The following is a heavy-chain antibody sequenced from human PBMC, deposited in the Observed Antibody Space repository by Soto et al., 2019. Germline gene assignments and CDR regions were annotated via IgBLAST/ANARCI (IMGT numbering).Heavy chain of an antibody. V-gene: IGHV3-23*01. CDR1: GFTFSSYA. D-gene: IGHD2-2*01. CDR3: ATDIVVVPAAMPGWDAFDI. Sequence: EVQLLESGGGLVQPGGSLRLSCAASGFTFSSYAMSWVRQAPGKGLEWVSAISGSGGSTYYADSVKGRFTISRDNSKNTLYLQMNSLRAEDTAVYYCATDIVVVPAAMPGWDAFDIWGQGTMVTVSS. CDR2: ISGSGGST. J-gene: IGHJ3*02.